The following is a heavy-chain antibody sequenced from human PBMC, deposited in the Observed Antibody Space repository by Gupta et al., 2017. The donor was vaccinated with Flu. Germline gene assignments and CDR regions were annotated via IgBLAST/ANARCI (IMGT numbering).Heavy chain of an antibody. CDR2: LKSETDGGTT. J-gene: IGHJ3*02. D-gene: IGHD3-10*01. CDR3: ATDSSGGITFDI. V-gene: IGHV3-15*01. CDR1: GFTFPDAW. Sequence: EVQLVASGGGLVKPGGSLRLSCAASGFTFPDAWMNWVRQAPGKGLEWVGRLKSETDGGTTDYAEPVKGRFVISRDDSKDTLYLQMNSLKSEDTAVYYCATDSSGGITFDIWGQGTMVTVSS.